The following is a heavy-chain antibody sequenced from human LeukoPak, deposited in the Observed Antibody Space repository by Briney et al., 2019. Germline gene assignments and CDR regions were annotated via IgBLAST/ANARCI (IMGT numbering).Heavy chain of an antibody. CDR2: INQDGSDQ. V-gene: IGHV3-7*01. D-gene: IGHD3-10*01. J-gene: IGHJ4*02. CDR3: TRDTFGARDS. Sequence: GGSLRLSCAASGFAFSSYWASWVRQAPGKGLEWVANINQDGSDQNYVDSVRGRFTISRDNAKNTLYLQMNSLRAEDTAVYYCTRDTFGARDSWGQGTLVTVSS. CDR1: GFAFSSYW.